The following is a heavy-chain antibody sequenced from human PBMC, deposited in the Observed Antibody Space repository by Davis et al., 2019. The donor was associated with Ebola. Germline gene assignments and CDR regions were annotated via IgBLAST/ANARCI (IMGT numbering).Heavy chain of an antibody. Sequence: GGSLRLSCKGSGYGFTNYWIGWVRQMPGKGLEWMGFIFPDDSDATYSPSFQGQVTISADKSISTAYLQWSSLKASDTAMYYCARPYVTTSGYPDYFDSWGQGTLVTVSS. V-gene: IGHV5-51*01. D-gene: IGHD3-22*01. J-gene: IGHJ4*02. CDR3: ARPYVTTSGYPDYFDS. CDR2: IFPDDSDA. CDR1: GYGFTNYW.